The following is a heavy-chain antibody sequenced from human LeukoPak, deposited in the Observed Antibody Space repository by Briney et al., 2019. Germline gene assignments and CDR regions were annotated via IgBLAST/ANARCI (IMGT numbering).Heavy chain of an antibody. D-gene: IGHD6-19*01. CDR2: INPNSGGT. CDR3: ARVRHNGWSAGDY. CDR1: GYTFTSYG. Sequence: ASVKVSCKASGYTFTSYGISWVRQAPGQGLEWMGWINPNSGGTNYAQKFQGRVTMTRDTSISTAYMELSRLRSDDTAVYYCARVRHNGWSAGDYWGQGTLVTVSS. V-gene: IGHV1-2*02. J-gene: IGHJ4*02.